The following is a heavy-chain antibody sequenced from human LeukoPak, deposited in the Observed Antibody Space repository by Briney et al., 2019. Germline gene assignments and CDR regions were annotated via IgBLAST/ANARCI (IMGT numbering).Heavy chain of an antibody. CDR3: AREESGIAAAGVDY. J-gene: IGHJ4*02. V-gene: IGHV4-39*07. CDR1: GGSISSSSYY. Sequence: SETLSLTCTVSGGSISSSSYYWGWIRQPPGKGLEWIGSIYYSGSTYYNPSLKSRVTISVDTSKNQFSLKLSSVTAADTAVYYCAREESGIAAAGVDYWGQGTLVTASS. CDR2: IYYSGST. D-gene: IGHD6-13*01.